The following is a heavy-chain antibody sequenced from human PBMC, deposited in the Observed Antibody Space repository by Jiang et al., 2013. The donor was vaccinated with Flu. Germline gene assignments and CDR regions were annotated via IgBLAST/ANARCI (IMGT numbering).Heavy chain of an antibody. CDR2: MNPNSGNT. J-gene: IGHJ6*02. D-gene: IGHD1-1*01. Sequence: SGAEVKKPGSSVKVSCKASGGTFSSYAISWVRQAPGQGLEWMGWMNPNSGNTGYAQKFQGRVTMTRDTSIITAYMELSSLSSEDTAVYYCARGLSFFSGEKYGMDVWGQGTAVTVSS. V-gene: IGHV1-8*02. CDR3: ARGLSFFSGEKYGMDV. CDR1: GGTFSSYA.